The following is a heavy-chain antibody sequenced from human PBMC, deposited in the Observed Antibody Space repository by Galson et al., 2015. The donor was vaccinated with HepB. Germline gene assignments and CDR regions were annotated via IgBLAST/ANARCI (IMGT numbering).Heavy chain of an antibody. V-gene: IGHV4-59*08. CDR3: ARHGINSSSWGIVDYFDY. Sequence: ETLSLTCTVSGGSISSYYWSWIRQPPGKGLEWIGYIYYSGSTNYNPSLKSRVTISVDTSKNQFSLKLSSVTAADTAVYYCARHGINSSSWGIVDYFDYWGQGTLVTVSS. D-gene: IGHD6-13*01. CDR2: IYYSGST. J-gene: IGHJ4*02. CDR1: GGSISSYY.